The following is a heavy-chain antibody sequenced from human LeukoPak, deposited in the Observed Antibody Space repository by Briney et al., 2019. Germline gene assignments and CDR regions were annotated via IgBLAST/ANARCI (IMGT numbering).Heavy chain of an antibody. V-gene: IGHV1-2*02. J-gene: IGHJ4*02. Sequence: ASVKVSCKASGYTFTGYYMHWVRQAPGQGLEWMGWINPNSGGTNYAQKFQGRVTITRDTSISTAYMELSRLRSDDTAVYYCARVLGMATPGNYFDYWGQGTLVTVSS. D-gene: IGHD5-24*01. CDR3: ARVLGMATPGNYFDY. CDR1: GYTFTGYY. CDR2: INPNSGGT.